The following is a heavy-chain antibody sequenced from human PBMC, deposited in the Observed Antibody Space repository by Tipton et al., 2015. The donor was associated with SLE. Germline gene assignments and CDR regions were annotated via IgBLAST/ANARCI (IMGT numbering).Heavy chain of an antibody. CDR1: GFTFSSYA. CDR2: INQDGSET. Sequence: SLRLSCAASGFTFSSYAMNWVRQAPGKGLEWVANINQDGSETYSVDSVKGRFTTSRDNGKNSLSLQMNSLRAEDTAVYYCARDMTRFGESTRIDYWGRGTLVTVSS. V-gene: IGHV3-7*01. D-gene: IGHD3-10*01. J-gene: IGHJ4*02. CDR3: ARDMTRFGESTRIDY.